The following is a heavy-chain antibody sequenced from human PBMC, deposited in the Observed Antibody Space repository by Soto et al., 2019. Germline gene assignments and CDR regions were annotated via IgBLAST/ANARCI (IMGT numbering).Heavy chain of an antibody. CDR2: ISSSSSYI. D-gene: IGHD6-13*01. V-gene: IGHV3-21*01. J-gene: IGHJ6*02. Sequence: ESLSLSCAASGFTFSSYSMNWVRQAPGKGLEWVSSISSSSSYIYYADSVKGRFTISRDNAKNSLYLQMNSLRAEDTAVYYCARGGVMRAADGKYEYYYYGMDVWGQGTTVTVSS. CDR3: ARGGVMRAADGKYEYYYYGMDV. CDR1: GFTFSSYS.